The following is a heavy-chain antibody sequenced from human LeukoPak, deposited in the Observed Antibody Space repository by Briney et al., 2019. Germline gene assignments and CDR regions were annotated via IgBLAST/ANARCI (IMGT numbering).Heavy chain of an antibody. Sequence: SETLSLTCAVYGGSFSGYYWSWIRQPPGKGLEWIGEINHSGSTNYNPSLKSRVTISVDTSKNQFTLKLSSVTAADTAVYYCARVIGPPSGSYFDYWGQGTLVTVSS. V-gene: IGHV4-34*01. D-gene: IGHD2-21*01. CDR3: ARVIGPPSGSYFDY. CDR1: GGSFSGYY. CDR2: INHSGST. J-gene: IGHJ4*02.